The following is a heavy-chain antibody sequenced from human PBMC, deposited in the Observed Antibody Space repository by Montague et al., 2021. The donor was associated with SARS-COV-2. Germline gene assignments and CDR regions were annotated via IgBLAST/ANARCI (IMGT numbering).Heavy chain of an antibody. J-gene: IGHJ4*02. CDR2: INHSGST. Sequence: SETLSLTCAVYGGSFSGYYWTWIRQSPGKGLEWIAEINHSGSTNYNFDPSLRSRVTISVDTSKSQFSLTLTSVTAADTGVYYCARWDPQALTLIGLRGKSANDYWSQGTLVTVSS. D-gene: IGHD4-23*01. CDR1: GGSFSGYY. CDR3: ARWDPQALTLIGLRGKSANDY. V-gene: IGHV4-34*01.